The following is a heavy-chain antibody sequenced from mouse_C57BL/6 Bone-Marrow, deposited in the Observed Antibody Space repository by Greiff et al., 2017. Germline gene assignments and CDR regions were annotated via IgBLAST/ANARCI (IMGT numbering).Heavy chain of an antibody. CDR3: ARDYGSSYWYFDV. Sequence: QVQLKQSGPELVKPGASVKLSCKASGYTFTSYDINWVKQRPGQGLEWIGWIYPGDGCTTYNEKFKGKATLTVDTSSSTAYMELHSLTSEDSAVYFCARDYGSSYWYFDVWGTGTTVTVSS. CDR1: GYTFTSYD. J-gene: IGHJ1*03. V-gene: IGHV1-85*01. CDR2: IYPGDGCT. D-gene: IGHD1-1*01.